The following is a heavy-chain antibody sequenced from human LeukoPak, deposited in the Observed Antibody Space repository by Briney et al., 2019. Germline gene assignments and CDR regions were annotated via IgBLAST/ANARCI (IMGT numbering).Heavy chain of an antibody. D-gene: IGHD5-18*01. V-gene: IGHV4-59*01. CDR1: GGSISSYY. Sequence: SETLSLTCTVSGGSISSYYWSWIGQPPGKGLEWIGYIYYSGSTNYNPSLKSRVTISVDTSKNQFSLKLSSVTAADTAVYYCARDTGGYSYAFDIWGQGTMVTVSS. CDR2: IYYSGST. CDR3: ARDTGGYSYAFDI. J-gene: IGHJ3*02.